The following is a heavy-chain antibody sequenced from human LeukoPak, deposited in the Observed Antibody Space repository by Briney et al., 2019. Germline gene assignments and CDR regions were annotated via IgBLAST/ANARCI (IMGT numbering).Heavy chain of an antibody. CDR1: GFTFDDYG. Sequence: GGSLRLSCAASGFTFDDYGMSWVRQAPGKGLEWVSGINWNGGSTGYADSVKGRFTISRDNAKNSLYLQMKSLRAEDTALYYCARDKEVGATTAFDIWGQGTMVTVSS. CDR3: ARDKEVGATTAFDI. V-gene: IGHV3-20*04. D-gene: IGHD1-26*01. J-gene: IGHJ3*02. CDR2: INWNGGST.